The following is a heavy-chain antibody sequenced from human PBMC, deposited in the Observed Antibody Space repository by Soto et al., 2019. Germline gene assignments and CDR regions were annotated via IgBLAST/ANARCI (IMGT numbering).Heavy chain of an antibody. CDR2: IYHSGST. Sequence: SETLSLTCAVSGGPISSGGYSWSWIRQPPGKGLEWIGYIYHSGSTYYNPSLKSRVTISVDRSKNQFSLKLSSVTAADTAVYYFARDVVLVPAAMSGMDVWGQGTTVTVSS. V-gene: IGHV4-30-2*01. CDR1: GGPISSGGYS. D-gene: IGHD2-2*01. CDR3: ARDVVLVPAAMSGMDV. J-gene: IGHJ6*02.